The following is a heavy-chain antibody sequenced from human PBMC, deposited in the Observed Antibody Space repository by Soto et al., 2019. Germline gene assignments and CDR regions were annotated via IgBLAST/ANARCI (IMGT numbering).Heavy chain of an antibody. D-gene: IGHD6-19*01. V-gene: IGHV3-23*01. J-gene: IGHJ4*02. CDR2: ISGSGDST. Sequence: EVQLLESGGGLVQPGGSLRLSCAASGFTFSNYATSWVRQAPGKGLEWVSVISGSGDSTYYADSVKGRFTISRDNSKNTLYLQMNSLRAEDTAVYYCAKRGAGHYFDYWGQGTLVTVSS. CDR3: AKRGAGHYFDY. CDR1: GFTFSNYA.